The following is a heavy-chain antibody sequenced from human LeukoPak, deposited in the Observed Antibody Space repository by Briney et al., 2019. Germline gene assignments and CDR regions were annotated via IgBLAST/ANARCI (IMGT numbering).Heavy chain of an antibody. CDR1: GLTFSDFY. J-gene: IGHJ1*01. CDR3: ARGHYGLGY. V-gene: IGHV3-11*06. Sequence: GGSLRLSCAASGLTFSDFYMSGISQAPGKGLEWVSYISSGSSYTDYADSVKGRFTVSRDDAKSSLYLQMNSLRAEDTAVYYCARGHYGLGYWGQGTLVTVSS. CDR2: ISSGSSYT. D-gene: IGHD3-16*01.